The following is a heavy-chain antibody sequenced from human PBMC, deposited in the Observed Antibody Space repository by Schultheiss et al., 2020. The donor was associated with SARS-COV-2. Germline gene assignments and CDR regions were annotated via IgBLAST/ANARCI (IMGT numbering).Heavy chain of an antibody. D-gene: IGHD6-6*01. Sequence: ASVKVSCKTSGYNFTNNGLTWVRQAPGQGLEWMGWISPYNGNANSAQKFQGRVTMTADTSTSTAYMELSSLRSEDTAVYYCARDSGAARPNYYYGMDVWGQGTTVTVSS. CDR3: ARDSGAARPNYYYGMDV. CDR1: GYNFTNNG. J-gene: IGHJ6*02. CDR2: ISPYNGNA. V-gene: IGHV1-18*01.